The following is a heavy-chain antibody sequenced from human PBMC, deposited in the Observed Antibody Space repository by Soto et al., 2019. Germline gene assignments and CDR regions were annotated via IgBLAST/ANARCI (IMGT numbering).Heavy chain of an antibody. J-gene: IGHJ4*02. CDR3: AKKYSYGSGNYLFHFDY. Sequence: PGGSLRLSCAASGFPFSDHYMDWVRQAPGKGLEWIGRSRNKAENYVTDYAASVKGRFTISRDVSKNLVYLQINSLKTEDTAVYYCAKKYSYGSGNYLFHFDYWGEGTLVTVSS. CDR2: SRNKAENYVT. V-gene: IGHV3-72*01. CDR1: GFPFSDHY. D-gene: IGHD3-10*01.